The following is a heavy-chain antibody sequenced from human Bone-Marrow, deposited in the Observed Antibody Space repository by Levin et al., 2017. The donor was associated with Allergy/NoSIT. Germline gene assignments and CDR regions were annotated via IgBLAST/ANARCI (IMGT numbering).Heavy chain of an antibody. D-gene: IGHD3-22*01. Sequence: ASVKVSCKASGYSFTRYSITWVRQVPGQGLEWMGWISAYSGDTQYAQKVQDRVIMSTDPSTNTAYMELRSLRFDDTAVYYCASPDFYESTGYYGAATNWGQGTLVTVSS. CDR3: ASPDFYESTGYYGAATN. CDR1: GYSFTRYS. J-gene: IGHJ4*02. CDR2: ISAYSGDT. V-gene: IGHV1-18*01.